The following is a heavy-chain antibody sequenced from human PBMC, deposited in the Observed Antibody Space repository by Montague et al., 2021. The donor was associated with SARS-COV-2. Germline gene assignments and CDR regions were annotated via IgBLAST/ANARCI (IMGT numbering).Heavy chain of an antibody. D-gene: IGHD5-12*01. J-gene: IGHJ4*02. CDR3: ARRGYTGSDYFDY. CDR1: GFSISSGFY. CDR2: VYHSGYT. Sequence: SETLSLTCSVSGFSISSGFYWAWIRQSPGKGPEWIGTVYHSGYTHYNPSLKGRVTVSIDTSKNQFSLTVTSVTAADTAVYFCARRGYTGSDYFDYWGRGTLVTVSS. V-gene: IGHV4-38-2*01.